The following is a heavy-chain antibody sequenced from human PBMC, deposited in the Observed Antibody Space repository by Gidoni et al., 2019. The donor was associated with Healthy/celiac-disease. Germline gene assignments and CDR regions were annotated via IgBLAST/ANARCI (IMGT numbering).Heavy chain of an antibody. CDR3: TRTFGNHYYYMDV. V-gene: IGHV3-73*02. CDR1: AFTFSGSA. D-gene: IGHD3-16*01. J-gene: IGHJ6*03. CDR2: IRSKANSYAT. Sequence: EVQLVESGGGLVQPGGSLKLSCAASAFTFSGSAMHWVRQASGKGLEWVGRIRSKANSYATAYAASVKGRFTISRDDSKNTAYLQMNSLKTEDTAVYYCTRTFGNHYYYMDVWGKGTTVTVSS.